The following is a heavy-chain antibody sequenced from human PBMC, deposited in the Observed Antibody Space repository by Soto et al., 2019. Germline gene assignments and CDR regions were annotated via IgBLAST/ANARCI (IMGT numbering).Heavy chain of an antibody. CDR3: ARVPDR. V-gene: IGHV4-30-2*01. Sequence: SETLSHTSSVSGGPISSGGSYRSWIRQPPGQGLEWIGYIYHSGSTYYNPSLKSRVTISVDRSKNQFSLKLSSVTAADTAVYYCARVPDRWGQGTLVTVS. CDR2: IYHSGST. J-gene: IGHJ5*02. CDR1: GGPISSGGSY. D-gene: IGHD2-2*01.